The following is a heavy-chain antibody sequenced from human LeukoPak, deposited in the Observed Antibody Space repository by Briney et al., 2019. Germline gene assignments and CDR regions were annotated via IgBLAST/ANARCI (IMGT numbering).Heavy chain of an antibody. D-gene: IGHD1-26*01. V-gene: IGHV4-34*01. CDR2: INHSGST. Sequence: PSETLSLTCAVYGGSFSGYYWSWIRQPPGKGLEWIGEINHSGSTNYNPSLKSRVTISVDTSKNQFSLKLSSVTAADTAVYYCARGGVIRVGAGIVGMDVWGQGTTVTVSS. J-gene: IGHJ6*02. CDR1: GGSFSGYY. CDR3: ARGGVIRVGAGIVGMDV.